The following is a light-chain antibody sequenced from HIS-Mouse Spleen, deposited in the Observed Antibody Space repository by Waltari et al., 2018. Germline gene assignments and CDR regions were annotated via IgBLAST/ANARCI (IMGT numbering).Light chain of an antibody. Sequence: QSALTQPPSASGSPGQSVTISCTGTSSDVGGYNYVSWYQQHPGKAPKLMIYEVSKRPSGVPDRFSVSKSGNTASLTVSGLQAEDEADYYCSSYAGSNNFDVVFGGGTKLTVL. V-gene: IGLV2-8*01. J-gene: IGLJ2*01. CDR3: SSYAGSNNFDVV. CDR2: EVS. CDR1: SSDVGGYNY.